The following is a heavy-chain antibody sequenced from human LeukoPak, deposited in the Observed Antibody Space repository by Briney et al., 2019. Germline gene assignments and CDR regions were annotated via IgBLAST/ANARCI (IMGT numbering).Heavy chain of an antibody. V-gene: IGHV3-11*01. D-gene: IGHD2-15*01. J-gene: IGHJ4*02. CDR2: ISSSGSTI. Sequence: PGGSLRLSCAASAFTFSDYYMSWIRQAPGKGLEWVSYISSSGSTIYYADSVKGRFTISRDNAKNSLYLQMNSLRAEDTAVYYCASRTQYCSGGSCSDYWGQGTLVTVSS. CDR1: AFTFSDYY. CDR3: ASRTQYCSGGSCSDY.